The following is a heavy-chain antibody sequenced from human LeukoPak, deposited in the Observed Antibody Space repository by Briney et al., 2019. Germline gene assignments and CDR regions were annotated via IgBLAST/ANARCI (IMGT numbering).Heavy chain of an antibody. CDR1: GFTFSNYA. D-gene: IGHD5-18*01. CDR2: ISGSGITT. Sequence: GGSLRPSCAASGFTFSNYAMSWVRQAPGKGLEWVSAISGSGITTYYADSVKGRFTISRDNSKNTLYLQMNSLRVEDTAVYYCAKSHQDTAMVTDHWGQGTLVTVSS. V-gene: IGHV3-23*01. CDR3: AKSHQDTAMVTDH. J-gene: IGHJ4*02.